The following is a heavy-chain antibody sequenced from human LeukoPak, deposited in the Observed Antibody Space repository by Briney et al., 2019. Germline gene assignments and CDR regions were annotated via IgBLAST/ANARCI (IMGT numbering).Heavy chain of an antibody. CDR1: EYTFSSYA. D-gene: IGHD6-19*01. Sequence: ASVKVSCKTSEYTFSSYAMQWVRQAPGQRLEWMGCINGDNGNTQYSQKFQGRVTFTRDTSASTAYMELSSLTSEDMAVFYCARGAPNSGGWTLDHWGQGTLVSVSS. CDR2: INGDNGNT. CDR3: ARGAPNSGGWTLDH. V-gene: IGHV1-3*03. J-gene: IGHJ4*02.